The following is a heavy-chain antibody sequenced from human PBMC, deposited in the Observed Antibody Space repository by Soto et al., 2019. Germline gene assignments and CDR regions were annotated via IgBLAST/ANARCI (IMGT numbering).Heavy chain of an antibody. Sequence: GASVKVSCKASGYSFTSYVMHWVRQAPGQRLEWMGWINSGNGNTKYSQNFQGRVTISRDTSASTAYMGLSSLRSEDTAVYYCAREGQWLALDYWGQGTLVTVSS. CDR3: AREGQWLALDY. D-gene: IGHD6-19*01. CDR1: GYSFTSYV. CDR2: INSGNGNT. V-gene: IGHV1-3*01. J-gene: IGHJ4*02.